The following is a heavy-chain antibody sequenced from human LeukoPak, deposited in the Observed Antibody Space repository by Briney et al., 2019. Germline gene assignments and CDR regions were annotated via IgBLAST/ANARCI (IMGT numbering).Heavy chain of an antibody. CDR1: GFTLNTYS. D-gene: IGHD6-13*01. V-gene: IGHV3-23*01. CDR2: ISGGGGST. J-gene: IGHJ1*01. Sequence: GGSLRLSCTASGFTLNTYSMSWVRQAPGKGLEWVSTISGGGGSTYYADSVKGRFTISRDNSKNAVYLRMNSLRAEDTAIYYCVKVRSWYSEYFHRWGQGTRVTVSS. CDR3: VKVRSWYSEYFHR.